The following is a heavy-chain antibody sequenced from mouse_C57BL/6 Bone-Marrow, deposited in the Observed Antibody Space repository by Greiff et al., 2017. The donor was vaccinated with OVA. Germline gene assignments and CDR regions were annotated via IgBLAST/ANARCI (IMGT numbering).Heavy chain of an antibody. D-gene: IGHD1-1*01. Sequence: QVTLKESGPGILQPSQTLSLTCSFSGFSLSTFGMGVGWIRQPSGKGLEWLAHIWWDDDKYYNPALKSRLTISTDTSKNQVFLKIATVDTADTATYYCARIAYYGSAYYCDYWGQGTTLTVSS. CDR1: GFSLSTFGMG. CDR3: ARIAYYGSAYYCDY. J-gene: IGHJ2*01. CDR2: IWWDDDK. V-gene: IGHV8-8*01.